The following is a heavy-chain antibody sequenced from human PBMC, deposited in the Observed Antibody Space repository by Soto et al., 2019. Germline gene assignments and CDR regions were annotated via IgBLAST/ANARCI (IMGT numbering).Heavy chain of an antibody. V-gene: IGHV3-23*01. J-gene: IGHJ4*02. Sequence: PGGSLRLSCAASGFGFTFSTSARSWVRQAPGKGLEWVSTFRESGGTTHYANSVKGRLTISRDTSKNMLYLQMNSLTAADTAVYYCASHLVMAGTRGFDHWGRGTLVTVSS. D-gene: IGHD6-19*01. CDR1: GFGFTFSTSA. CDR3: ASHLVMAGTRGFDH. CDR2: FRESGGTT.